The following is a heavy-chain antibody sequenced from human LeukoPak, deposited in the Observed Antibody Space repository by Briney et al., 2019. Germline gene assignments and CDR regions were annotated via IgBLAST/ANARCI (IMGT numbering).Heavy chain of an antibody. Sequence: GGSLTLSCAASGFTFSDHYMDWVRQAPGKGLEWVGRTRKKANSYSTDYAVSVKGRFTSSRDDSENSLYLQMNSLKTEDTAVYYCARTNPGDAFDIWGQGTVVTVSS. CDR3: ARTNPGDAFDI. CDR1: GFTFSDHY. CDR2: TRKKANSYST. J-gene: IGHJ3*02. V-gene: IGHV3-72*01.